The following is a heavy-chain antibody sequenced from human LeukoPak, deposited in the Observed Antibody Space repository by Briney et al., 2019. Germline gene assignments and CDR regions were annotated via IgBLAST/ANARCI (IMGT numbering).Heavy chain of an antibody. D-gene: IGHD3-22*01. J-gene: IGHJ4*02. CDR2: INWNGGST. CDR1: GFTFDDYG. Sequence: PGGSLRLSCAASGFTFDDYGMSWVRQAPGKGLEWVSGINWNGGSTGYADSVKGRFTISRDNAKNSLYLQMNSLRAEDTALYYCARDPRHYDSSEVYYFDYWGQGTLVTVSS. V-gene: IGHV3-20*04. CDR3: ARDPRHYDSSEVYYFDY.